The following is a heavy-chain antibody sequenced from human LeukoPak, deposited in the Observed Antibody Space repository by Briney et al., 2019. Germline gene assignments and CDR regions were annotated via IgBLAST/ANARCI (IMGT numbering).Heavy chain of an antibody. CDR3: ARPASRGVGRYFDL. CDR1: GFTFSSYW. Sequence: GGSLRLSCAASGFTFSSYWMSWVRQAPGKGLEWVANIKQDGSEKYYVDSVKGRFTISRDNSKNTLYLQMNSLRAEDTALYYCARPASRGVGRYFDLWGRGSLVTVSS. J-gene: IGHJ2*01. V-gene: IGHV3-7*03. CDR2: IKQDGSEK. D-gene: IGHD3-10*01.